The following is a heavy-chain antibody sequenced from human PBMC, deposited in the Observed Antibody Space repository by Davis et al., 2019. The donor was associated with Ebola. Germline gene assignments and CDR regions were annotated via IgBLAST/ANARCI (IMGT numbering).Heavy chain of an antibody. CDR1: GFTFSSYW. J-gene: IGHJ4*02. V-gene: IGHV3-74*01. CDR3: ARRSVGATAKGFDY. Sequence: PGGSLRLSCAASGFTFSSYWMHWVRQAPGKGLVWVSRINSDGSSTSYADSVKCRFTISRDNAKNTLYLQMNSLRAEDTAVYYCARRSVGATAKGFDYWGQGTLVTVSS. D-gene: IGHD1-26*01. CDR2: INSDGSST.